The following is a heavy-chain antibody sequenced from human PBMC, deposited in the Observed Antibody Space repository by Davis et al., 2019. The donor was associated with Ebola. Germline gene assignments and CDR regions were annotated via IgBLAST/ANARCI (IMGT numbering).Heavy chain of an antibody. V-gene: IGHV3-21*01. CDR1: GFTFSSYS. J-gene: IGHJ4*02. D-gene: IGHD2-8*01. CDR3: ARHQENEVYATLYFDY. Sequence: PGGSLRLSCAASGFTFSSYSMNWVRQAPGKGLEWVSSISSSSSYISYADSVKGRFTISRDNSKNTLYLQMNSLRAEDTAVYYCARHQENEVYATLYFDYWGQGTLVTVSS. CDR2: ISSSSSYI.